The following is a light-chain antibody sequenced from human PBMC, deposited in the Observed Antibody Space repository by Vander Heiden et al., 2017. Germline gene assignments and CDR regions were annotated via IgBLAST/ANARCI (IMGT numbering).Light chain of an antibody. CDR2: DDR. CDR3: QVWDRSSDHYV. V-gene: IGLV3-21*01. Sequence: VSVAPRETATVPCGGNRIGLKSVHWYHQRPGQAPVLVISDDRTRPSGIPERFSGSNSGNTATLTISGVEAGDEGDYYCQVWDRSSDHYVFGTGTKVSVL. J-gene: IGLJ1*01. CDR1: RIGLKS.